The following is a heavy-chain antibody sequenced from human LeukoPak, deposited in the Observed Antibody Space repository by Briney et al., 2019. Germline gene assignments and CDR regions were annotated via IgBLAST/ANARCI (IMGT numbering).Heavy chain of an antibody. D-gene: IGHD3-22*01. Sequence: SVKVSCKASGYTFTGYYMHWVRQAPGQGLEWMGGIIPIFGTANYAQKFQGRVTITADKSTSTAYMELSSLRSEDTAVYYCARKVPNDSSGYYYRGQFDPWGQGTLVTVSS. CDR2: IIPIFGTA. V-gene: IGHV1-69*06. CDR3: ARKVPNDSSGYYYRGQFDP. J-gene: IGHJ5*02. CDR1: GYTFTGYY.